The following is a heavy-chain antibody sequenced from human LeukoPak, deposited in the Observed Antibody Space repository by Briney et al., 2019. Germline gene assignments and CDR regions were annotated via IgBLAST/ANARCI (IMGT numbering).Heavy chain of an antibody. V-gene: IGHV3-23*01. CDR1: GFTFSSYA. CDR2: ISGSGGRT. Sequence: GGSLRLSCAASGFTFSSYAMSWVRQAPGKGLEWVSAISGSGGRTYYADSVKGRFTISRDNSKNTLYLQMNSLRAEDTAVYYCAKGERHYYDSSGYYSYYFDYWGQGALVTVSS. D-gene: IGHD3-22*01. J-gene: IGHJ4*02. CDR3: AKGERHYYDSSGYYSYYFDY.